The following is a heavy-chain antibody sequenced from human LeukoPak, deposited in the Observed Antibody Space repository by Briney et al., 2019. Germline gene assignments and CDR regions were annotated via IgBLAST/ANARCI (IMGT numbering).Heavy chain of an antibody. Sequence: GGSLGLSCAASGFTFSSYAMSWVRQAPGKGLEWVSAISGSGGSTYYADSVKGRFTISRDNSKNTLYLQMNSLRAEDTAVYYCAKEWGYDFWSGYYTGSKFDYWGQGTLVTVSS. J-gene: IGHJ4*02. V-gene: IGHV3-23*01. CDR1: GFTFSSYA. CDR3: AKEWGYDFWSGYYTGSKFDY. D-gene: IGHD3-3*01. CDR2: ISGSGGST.